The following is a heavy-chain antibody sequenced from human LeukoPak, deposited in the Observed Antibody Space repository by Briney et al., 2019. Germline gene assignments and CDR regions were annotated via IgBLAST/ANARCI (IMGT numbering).Heavy chain of an antibody. D-gene: IGHD3-22*01. CDR2: INPNSGGT. CDR3: ARAHASLRITMIVVGEHAFDI. CDR1: GFTFSASG. J-gene: IGHJ3*02. Sequence: GGSLRLSCAASGFTFSASGMHWVRQAPGQGLEWMGWINPNSGGTNYAQKFQGRVTMTRDTSTSTGYMELSRLRSDDTAVYYCARAHASLRITMIVVGEHAFDIWGQGTMVTVSS. V-gene: IGHV1-2*02.